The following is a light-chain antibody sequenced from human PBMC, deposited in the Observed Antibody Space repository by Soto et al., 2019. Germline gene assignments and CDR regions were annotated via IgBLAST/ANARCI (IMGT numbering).Light chain of an antibody. V-gene: IGKV1-5*03. J-gene: IGKJ1*01. CDR3: QQGLTWT. CDR1: QSISSW. Sequence: DIQMTQSPSTLSASVGDRVTIICRASQSISSWLAWYQRKPGKAPKLLIYKASSLESGVPSRSSGSGSGTEFTLTISSLQPDDFATYYCQQGLTWTFGQGTKVDNK. CDR2: KAS.